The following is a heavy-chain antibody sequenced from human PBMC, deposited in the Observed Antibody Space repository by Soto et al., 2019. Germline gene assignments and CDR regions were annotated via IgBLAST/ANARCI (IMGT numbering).Heavy chain of an antibody. CDR3: AKEYGSTWIDH. Sequence: AGGSLRLSCAASGFTLSTYGMHWVRQAPGKGLEWVAAMSYDGTKEDYADSVKGRFTISRDNSRNTLFLQLNSLRAEDTAVYYCAKEYGSTWIDHWGQGTLVTVSS. CDR2: MSYDGTKE. CDR1: GFTLSTYG. J-gene: IGHJ4*02. D-gene: IGHD6-13*01. V-gene: IGHV3-30*18.